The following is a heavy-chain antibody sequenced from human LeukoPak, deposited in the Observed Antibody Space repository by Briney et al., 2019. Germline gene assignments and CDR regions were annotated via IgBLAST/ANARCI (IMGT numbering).Heavy chain of an antibody. CDR3: ARCNYDFWSWRAFDI. CDR2: IKQDGSEK. Sequence: GGSLRLSCAASGFTFSSYWMSWVRQAPGKGLEWVANIKQDGSEKYYVGSVKGRFTISRDNAKNSLYLQMNSLRAEDTAVYYCARCNYDFWSWRAFDIWGQGTMVTVSS. V-gene: IGHV3-7*01. CDR1: GFTFSSYW. D-gene: IGHD3-3*01. J-gene: IGHJ3*02.